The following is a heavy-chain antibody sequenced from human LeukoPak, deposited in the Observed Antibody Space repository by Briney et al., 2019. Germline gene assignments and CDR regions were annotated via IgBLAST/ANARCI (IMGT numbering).Heavy chain of an antibody. V-gene: IGHV4-4*02. CDR1: GASVSSANW. Sequence: PSETLSLTCTISGASVSSANWWTWVRQPPGKGLEWIGQVFHSGNTNYNPALESRVTVSVDKSKNQFSLRLSSVTAAGTAVYYCAGSPEQLLTGSDFWGQGALVIVSS. CDR3: AGSPEQLLTGSDF. CDR2: VFHSGNT. J-gene: IGHJ4*02. D-gene: IGHD4-23*01.